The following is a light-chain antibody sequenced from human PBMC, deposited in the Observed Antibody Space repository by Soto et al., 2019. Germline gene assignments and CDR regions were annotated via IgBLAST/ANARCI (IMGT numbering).Light chain of an antibody. CDR3: GTWDSSLTAVV. V-gene: IGLV1-51*01. CDR1: TSNIANNY. J-gene: IGLJ3*02. CDR2: DND. Sequence: QSVLTQPPSVSAAPGQTVTISCSGSTSNIANNYVSWYQHLPGTAPKLLIYDNDNRPSGIPDRFSGSKSGTSATLGITGLQTGDEADYYCGTWDSSLTAVVFGGGTKLTVL.